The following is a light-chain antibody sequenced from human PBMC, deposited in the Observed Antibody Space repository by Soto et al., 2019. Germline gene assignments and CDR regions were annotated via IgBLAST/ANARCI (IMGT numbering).Light chain of an antibody. Sequence: QSALTQPRSVSGSPGQSVTISCTGTSSDVGGYNHVSWYQQYPGEVPKLMIYDVTKRPSGVPDRFSGSKSGNTASLTISGLQAEDEADYYCCSYVGSFYYVFGTGTKLTVL. CDR2: DVT. J-gene: IGLJ1*01. V-gene: IGLV2-11*01. CDR3: CSYVGSFYYV. CDR1: SSDVGGYNH.